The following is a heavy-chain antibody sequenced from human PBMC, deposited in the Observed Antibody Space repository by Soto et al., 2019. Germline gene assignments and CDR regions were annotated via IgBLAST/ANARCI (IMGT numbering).Heavy chain of an antibody. J-gene: IGHJ6*02. Sequence: PGESLKISCKGSGYSFTSYWIGWARQMPGKGLEWIGIIYPGDSDTRYSPSFQGQVTISADKSISTAYLQWSSLKASDTAMYYCARHGCSSTSCYNYYYYGMDVWGQGTTVTVS. CDR3: ARHGCSSTSCYNYYYYGMDV. CDR1: GYSFTSYW. CDR2: IYPGDSDT. V-gene: IGHV5-51*01. D-gene: IGHD2-2*02.